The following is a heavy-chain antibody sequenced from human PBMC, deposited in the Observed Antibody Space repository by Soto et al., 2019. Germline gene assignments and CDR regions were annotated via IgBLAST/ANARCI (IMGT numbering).Heavy chain of an antibody. CDR3: SHSVVAGLRYYFDY. D-gene: IGHD6-19*01. CDR2: IYWDDDK. J-gene: IGHJ4*01. CDR1: GFSLSSTRVA. Sequence: QITLKESGPTLVKPTQTLTLTCTFSGFSLSSTRVAVGWIRQPPGKALEWLALIYWDDDKRYSPFLKSRLTSTTDTYKHQMVLTVTNMDPVDTATYYCSHSVVAGLRYYFDYWGHGTLVTVSS. V-gene: IGHV2-5*02.